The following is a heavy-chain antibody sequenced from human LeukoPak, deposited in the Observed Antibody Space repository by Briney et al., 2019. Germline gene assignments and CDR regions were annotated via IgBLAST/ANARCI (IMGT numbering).Heavy chain of an antibody. V-gene: IGHV7-4-1*02. Sequence: ASVKVSCKASGGTFSSYAISWVRQAPGQGLEWMGWINTNTGNPTYAQGFTGRFVFSLDTSVSTAYLQISSLKAEDTAVYYCARAVVVAATPWFDPWGQGTLVTVSS. CDR3: ARAVVVAATPWFDP. CDR2: INTNTGNP. J-gene: IGHJ5*02. D-gene: IGHD2-15*01. CDR1: GGTFSSYA.